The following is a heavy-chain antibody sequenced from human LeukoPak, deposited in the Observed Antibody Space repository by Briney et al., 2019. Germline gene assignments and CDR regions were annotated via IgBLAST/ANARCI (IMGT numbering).Heavy chain of an antibody. D-gene: IGHD5-24*01. Sequence: ASVKVSCKASGYTFTSYGISWVRQAPGQGLEWMGWISAYNGNTNYAQKLQGRVTMSTDTSTSTGYMELRSLRSDDTAVYYCARGLQETLAWLKALSAFDIWGQGTMVTVSS. CDR2: ISAYNGNT. J-gene: IGHJ3*02. V-gene: IGHV1-18*01. CDR3: ARGLQETLAWLKALSAFDI. CDR1: GYTFTSYG.